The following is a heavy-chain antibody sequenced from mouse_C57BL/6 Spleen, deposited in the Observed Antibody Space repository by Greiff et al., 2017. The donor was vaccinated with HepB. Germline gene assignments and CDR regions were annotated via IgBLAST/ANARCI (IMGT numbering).Heavy chain of an antibody. J-gene: IGHJ4*01. V-gene: IGHV1-82*01. Sequence: QVQLKESGPELVKPGASVKISCKASGYAFSSSWMNWVKQRPGKGLEWIGRIYPGDGDTNYNGKFKGKATLTADKSSSTAYMQLSSLTSEDSAVYCCARREIYYDYDGYAMDYWGQGTSVTVSS. D-gene: IGHD2-4*01. CDR2: IYPGDGDT. CDR3: ARREIYYDYDGYAMDY. CDR1: GYAFSSSW.